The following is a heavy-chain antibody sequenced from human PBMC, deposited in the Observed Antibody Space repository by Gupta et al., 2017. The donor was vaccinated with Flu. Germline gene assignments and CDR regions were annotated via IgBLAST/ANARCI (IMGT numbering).Heavy chain of an antibody. V-gene: IGHV3-13*01. CDR2: IGTAGDT. Sequence: EVQLVESGGGLVQPGGSLRLSCAASGFTFSSYDMHWVRQATGKGLEWVSAIGTAGDTYYPGSVKGRFTISRENAKNSLYLQMNSLRAGDTAVYYCARGKVAGIDHDAFDIWGQGTMVTVSS. J-gene: IGHJ3*02. CDR3: ARGKVAGIDHDAFDI. D-gene: IGHD6-19*01. CDR1: GFTFSSYD.